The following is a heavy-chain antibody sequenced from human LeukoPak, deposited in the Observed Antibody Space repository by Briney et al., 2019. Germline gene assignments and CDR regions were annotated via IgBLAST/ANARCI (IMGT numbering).Heavy chain of an antibody. Sequence: GGSLRLSCAASGFTFRRHWMSWVRQAPGKGLEWVATIKEDGTENHHANSVKGRFTISRDNAKNSLYLQMTSLRVEDTALYYCARDPLATAFGAGYFDYWGLGTVVSVSS. J-gene: IGHJ4*02. CDR2: IKEDGTEN. D-gene: IGHD2-21*02. CDR3: ARDPLATAFGAGYFDY. V-gene: IGHV3-7*01. CDR1: GFTFRRHW.